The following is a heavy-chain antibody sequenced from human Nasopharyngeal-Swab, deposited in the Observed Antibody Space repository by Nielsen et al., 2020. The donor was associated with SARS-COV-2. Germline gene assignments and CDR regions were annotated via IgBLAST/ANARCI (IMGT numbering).Heavy chain of an antibody. CDR2: IIPIFGTA. J-gene: IGHJ4*02. Sequence: WVRQAPGQGLEWMGGIIPIFGTANYAQKFQGRVTITADESTSTAYMELSSLRSEDTAVYYCASLAGDPDYWGQGTLVTVSS. V-gene: IGHV1-69*01. D-gene: IGHD6-19*01. CDR3: ASLAGDPDY.